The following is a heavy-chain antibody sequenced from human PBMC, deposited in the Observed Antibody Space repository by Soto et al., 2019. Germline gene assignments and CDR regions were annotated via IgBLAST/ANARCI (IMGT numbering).Heavy chain of an antibody. CDR1: GGSFSGYY. V-gene: IGHV4-34*01. J-gene: IGHJ4*02. D-gene: IGHD5-12*01. CDR2: INHSGST. Sequence: QVQLQPWGAGLLKPSETLSLTCAVYGGSFSGYYWSWIRQPPGKGLEWIGEINHSGSTNYNPSLKCRVTISVEASTNQFSLKLSAVAAADTTVYYCAREKGYSGYQPTYYFDYWGQGTLVTVSS. CDR3: AREKGYSGYQPTYYFDY.